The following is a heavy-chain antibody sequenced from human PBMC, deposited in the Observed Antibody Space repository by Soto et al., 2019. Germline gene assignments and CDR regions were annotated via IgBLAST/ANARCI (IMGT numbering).Heavy chain of an antibody. CDR3: PRYSGRGNDLDAFDY. Sequence: SQTLSLTCAISGDSVSSNTAAWHWIRQSPSRGPEWLGRTYYKSKWYYNYAVSVKSRINVNPDTSKNQFSLQLNSVTPEDTAVYYCPRYSGRGNDLDAFDYWGQGTLVTVSS. CDR2: TYYKSKWYY. J-gene: IGHJ4*02. V-gene: IGHV6-1*01. D-gene: IGHD5-12*01. CDR1: GDSVSSNTAA.